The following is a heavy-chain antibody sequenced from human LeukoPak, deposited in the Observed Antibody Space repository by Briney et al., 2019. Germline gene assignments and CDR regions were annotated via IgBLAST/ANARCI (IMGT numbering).Heavy chain of an antibody. D-gene: IGHD3-10*01. CDR1: GYTFTSYG. V-gene: IGHV1-18*01. Sequence: ASVRVSCKASGYTFTSYGISWVRQAPGQGLEWMGWISAYNGNTNYAQKLQGRVTMTTDTSTSTAYMELRSLRSDDTAVYYCARDRAPGGETKNDYWGQGTLVTVSS. CDR2: ISAYNGNT. CDR3: ARDRAPGGETKNDY. J-gene: IGHJ4*02.